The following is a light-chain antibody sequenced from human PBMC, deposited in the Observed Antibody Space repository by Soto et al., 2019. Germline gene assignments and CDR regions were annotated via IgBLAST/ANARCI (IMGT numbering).Light chain of an antibody. Sequence: QSALSQPASVSGSPGQSITISCTGTSSDVGSNDLVSWYQQHPGKAPKLMIYEVSKRPSGISHRFSGSKSGNTASLTISGLQAEDEGDYYCCSYVGRSDSYVFGAGTKLTVL. CDR3: CSYVGRSDSYV. CDR1: SSDVGSNDL. V-gene: IGLV2-23*02. J-gene: IGLJ1*01. CDR2: EVS.